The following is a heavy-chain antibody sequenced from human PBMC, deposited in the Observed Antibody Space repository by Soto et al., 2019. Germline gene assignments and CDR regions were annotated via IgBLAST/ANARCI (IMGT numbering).Heavy chain of an antibody. CDR3: AHCIAGNDAFDV. V-gene: IGHV2-5*02. D-gene: IGHD6-13*01. CDR2: LYGDDDM. J-gene: IGHJ3*01. Sequence: QITLTESGPTLVKPTQTLTLTCTFSGFSLSTSEVAVGWIRQPPGKALEWLALLYGDDDMRYSPSLKNRLTVTRDTSKNQVVLTMNNMDPVDTATSYCAHCIAGNDAFDVWGQGTMVTVSS. CDR1: GFSLSTSEVA.